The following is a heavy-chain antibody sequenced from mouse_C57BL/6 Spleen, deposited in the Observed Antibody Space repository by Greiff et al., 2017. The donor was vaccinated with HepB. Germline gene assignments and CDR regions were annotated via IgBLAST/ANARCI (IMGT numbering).Heavy chain of an antibody. J-gene: IGHJ1*03. CDR3: ARDTTGVLHWYFDV. D-gene: IGHD1-1*01. CDR2: ISDGGSYT. Sequence: EVKLVESGGGLVKPGGSLKLSCAASGFTFSSYAMSWVRQTPEKRLEWVATISDGGSYTYYPDNVKGRFTISRDNAKNNLYLQMSHLKSEDTALYYCARDTTGVLHWYFDVWGTGTTVTVSS. V-gene: IGHV5-4*01. CDR1: GFTFSSYA.